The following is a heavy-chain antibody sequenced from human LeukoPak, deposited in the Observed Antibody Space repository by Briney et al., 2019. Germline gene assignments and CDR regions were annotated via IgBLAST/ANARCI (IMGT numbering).Heavy chain of an antibody. CDR2: INWNGGST. J-gene: IGHJ4*02. CDR1: GFTFDDYG. V-gene: IGHV3-20*04. CDR3: AKDHYWSIDY. D-gene: IGHD3-3*01. Sequence: GGSLRLSCAASGFTFDDYGMSWVRQAPGKGLEWVSGINWNGGSTGYADSVKGRFTISRDIAKNTLYLQMNSLRAEDTGVYYCAKDHYWSIDYWGRGTLVTVSS.